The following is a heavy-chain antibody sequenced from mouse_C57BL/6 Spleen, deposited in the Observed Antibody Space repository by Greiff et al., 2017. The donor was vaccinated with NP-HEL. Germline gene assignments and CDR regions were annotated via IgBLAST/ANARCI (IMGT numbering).Heavy chain of an antibody. J-gene: IGHJ4*01. CDR2: IHPNSGST. CDR1: GYTFTSYW. Sequence: VQLQQSGAELVKPGASVKLSCKASGYTFTSYWMHWVKQRPGQGLEWIGMIHPNSGSTNYNEKFKSKATLTVDKSSSTAYMQLSSLTSEDSAVYYCARLPYDYDALYYAMDYWGQGTSVTVSS. CDR3: ARLPYDYDALYYAMDY. D-gene: IGHD2-4*01. V-gene: IGHV1-64*01.